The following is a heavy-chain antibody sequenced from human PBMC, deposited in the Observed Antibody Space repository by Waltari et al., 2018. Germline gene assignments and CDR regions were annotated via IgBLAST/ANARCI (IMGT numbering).Heavy chain of an antibody. J-gene: IGHJ3*02. CDR2: IIPIFGTT. Sequence: QVQLVQSGAEVKKPGSSVKVSCKASGGAFSSYGINGVRQDPGQGLEWMGGIIPIFGTTNYAHKFQGRVTMTTDTSTSTAYMELRSLRSDDTAVYYCARDVIDYVWGSYLDAFDIWGQGTMVTVSS. D-gene: IGHD3-16*01. V-gene: IGHV1-69*06. CDR1: GGAFSSYG. CDR3: ARDVIDYVWGSYLDAFDI.